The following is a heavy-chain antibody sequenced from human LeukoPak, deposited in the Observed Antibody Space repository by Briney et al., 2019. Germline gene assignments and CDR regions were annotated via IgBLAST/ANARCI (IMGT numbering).Heavy chain of an antibody. CDR3: ARDFYYDSSGYKDY. Sequence: ASVPVSCKASGYTFHGYYMHWVRQAPGQGREWMGWINPNSGGTNYAQKFQGRVNMTRDTSISTAYMELSRLRSDDTAVYYCARDFYYDSSGYKDYWGQGTLVTVSS. CDR2: INPNSGGT. J-gene: IGHJ4*02. CDR1: GYTFHGYY. D-gene: IGHD3-22*01. V-gene: IGHV1-2*02.